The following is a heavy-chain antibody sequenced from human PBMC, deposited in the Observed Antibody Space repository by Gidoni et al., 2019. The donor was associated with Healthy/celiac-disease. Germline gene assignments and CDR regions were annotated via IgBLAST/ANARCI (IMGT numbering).Heavy chain of an antibody. CDR1: GFTFSSYA. V-gene: IGHV3-23*01. J-gene: IGHJ5*02. CDR3: AKGKDWFDP. CDR2: ISCSGGST. Sequence: EVQLLESGGGLGQPGGSMRLSCAASGFTFSSYARSWVRQAPGKGVGWVSAISCSGGSTYYADSVKVRFTISRDNSKNTLYLQMNSLRAEDTAVYYCAKGKDWFDPWGQGTLVTVSS. D-gene: IGHD3-10*01.